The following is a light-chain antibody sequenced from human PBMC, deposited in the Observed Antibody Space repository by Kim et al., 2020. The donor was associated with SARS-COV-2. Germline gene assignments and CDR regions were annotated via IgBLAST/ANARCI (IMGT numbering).Light chain of an antibody. CDR2: GAS. J-gene: IGKJ2*01. CDR1: QSVSSSY. V-gene: IGKV3-20*01. CDR3: QQYGSSPDT. Sequence: LSPGESATLSCRASQSVSSSYLAWYQQKPGQAPRLLIYGASSRATGIPDRFSGSVSVTDFTLTISRLEPEDFAVYYCQQYGSSPDTFGQGTKLEI.